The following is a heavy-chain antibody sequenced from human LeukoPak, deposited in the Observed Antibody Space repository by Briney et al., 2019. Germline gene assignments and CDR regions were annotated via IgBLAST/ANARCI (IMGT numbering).Heavy chain of an antibody. CDR2: INPNSGGT. V-gene: IGHV1-2*02. CDR1: RYTFTGYY. Sequence: GASVKVSCKASRYTFTGYYMHWVRQAPGQGLEWMGWINPNSGGTNYAQKFQGRVTMTRDTSISAAYMELSRLRSDDTAVYYCARQEAYNWFDPWGQGTLVTVSS. CDR3: ARQEAYNWFDP. J-gene: IGHJ5*02.